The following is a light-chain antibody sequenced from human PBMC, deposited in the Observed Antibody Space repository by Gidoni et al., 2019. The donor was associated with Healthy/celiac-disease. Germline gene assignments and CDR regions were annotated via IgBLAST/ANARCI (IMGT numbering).Light chain of an antibody. Sequence: QSVLTQPPSASGTPGQRVTISCSGSSSNIGSNPVNWYQQLPGTAPNLLIYSNNQRPSGVPDRLSGSKSGTSASLAINGLQSDDEADYYCASWDDSLNGLLVFGTGTKVTVL. CDR3: ASWDDSLNGLLV. CDR1: SSNIGSNP. CDR2: SNN. J-gene: IGLJ1*01. V-gene: IGLV1-44*01.